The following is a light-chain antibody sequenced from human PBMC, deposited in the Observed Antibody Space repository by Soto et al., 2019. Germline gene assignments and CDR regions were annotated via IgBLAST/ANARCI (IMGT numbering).Light chain of an antibody. Sequence: EIVLTQSPGTLSLSPGERATLSCRASQSVSSYLAWYQQKPGQAPRVLIYGASSRATAIPDRFSGSGSGTDFTLTISRLEPEDFAVYYCQHYGDSPWTFGQGTKVEIK. CDR2: GAS. V-gene: IGKV3-20*01. CDR1: QSVSSY. J-gene: IGKJ1*01. CDR3: QHYGDSPWT.